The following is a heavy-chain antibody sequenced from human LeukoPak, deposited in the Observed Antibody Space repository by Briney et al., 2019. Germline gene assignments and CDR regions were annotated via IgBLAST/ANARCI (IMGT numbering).Heavy chain of an antibody. CDR1: GYTFTTDY. V-gene: IGHV1-18*04. CDR2: ISPYNGNT. CDR3: ARAGPGSGWYFDY. D-gene: IGHD6-19*01. Sequence: RASVKVSCKASGYTFTTDYMHWVRQAPGQGLEWMGWISPYNGNTRYAQKFQGRVAMTTDTSTTTAYMELRGLRFNDTAVYYCARAGPGSGWYFDYWGQGTLVTVSS. J-gene: IGHJ4*02.